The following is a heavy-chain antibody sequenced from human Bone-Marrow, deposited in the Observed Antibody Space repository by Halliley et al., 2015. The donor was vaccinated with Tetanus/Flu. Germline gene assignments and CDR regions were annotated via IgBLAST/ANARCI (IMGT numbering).Heavy chain of an antibody. D-gene: IGHD3-22*01. Sequence: QLVQSGAELKKPGESLKISCKGSGYRFTNYWIVWVRQMPGKGLEWMGIIYPGDSDVRYSPSFQGQVTISADKSISTAYLQWNSLKASDTAMYYCARGPGSQSDTIGYYYFDYWGQGTLVTVSS. CDR3: ARGPGSQSDTIGYYYFDY. V-gene: IGHV5-51*01. CDR2: IYPGDSDV. J-gene: IGHJ4*02. CDR1: GYRFTNYW.